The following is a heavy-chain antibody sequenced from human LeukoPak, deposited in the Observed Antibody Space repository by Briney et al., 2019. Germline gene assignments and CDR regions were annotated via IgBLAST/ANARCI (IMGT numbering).Heavy chain of an antibody. J-gene: IGHJ4*02. Sequence: GGSLRLSCAASGFTFSSYWMHWVRQPPGKGLVWVSRINSDGSSTTYADSVKGRFTISRDNAKNTLYLQMNSLRAEDTAVYYCGRIGPQPRSKNLDYWGQGTLVTVSS. V-gene: IGHV3-74*01. D-gene: IGHD2-2*01. CDR3: GRIGPQPRSKNLDY. CDR1: GFTFSSYW. CDR2: INSDGSST.